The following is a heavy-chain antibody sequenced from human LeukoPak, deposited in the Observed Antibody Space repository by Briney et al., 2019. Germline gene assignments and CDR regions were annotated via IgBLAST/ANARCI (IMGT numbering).Heavy chain of an antibody. CDR1: GFTFSSYA. V-gene: IGHV4-30-2*01. CDR2: IYHSGST. D-gene: IGHD2-2*01. CDR3: ARAKRVPAALMDY. Sequence: LRLSCAASGFTFSSYAMSWVRQAPGKGLEWIGYIYHSGSTYYNPSLKSRVTISVDRFKNQFSLKLSSVTAADTAVYYCARAKRVPAALMDYWGQGTLVTVSS. J-gene: IGHJ4*02.